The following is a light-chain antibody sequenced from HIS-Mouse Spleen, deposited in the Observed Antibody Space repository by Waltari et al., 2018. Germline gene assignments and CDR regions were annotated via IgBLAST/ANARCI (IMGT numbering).Light chain of an antibody. V-gene: IGLV2-23*01. J-gene: IGLJ3*02. Sequence: QSALTQPAPVPGSPGQSITIPCPGPSSDGGGYNLVSWYQQHPGKAPKPMIYEGSKRPSGVSNRFSGSKSGNTASLTISGLQAEDEADYYCCSYAGSSTWVFGGGTKLTVL. CDR3: CSYAGSSTWV. CDR1: SSDGGGYNL. CDR2: EGS.